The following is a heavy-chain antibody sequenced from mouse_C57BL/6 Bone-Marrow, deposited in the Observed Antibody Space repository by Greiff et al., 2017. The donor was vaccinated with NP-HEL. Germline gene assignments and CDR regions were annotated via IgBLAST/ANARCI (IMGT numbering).Heavy chain of an antibody. J-gene: IGHJ3*01. D-gene: IGHD4-1*01. CDR3: ASGYRWDGFAY. CDR1: GYTFTSSG. V-gene: IGHV1-81*01. Sequence: VQLQQSGAELARPGASVKLSCKASGYTFTSSGISWVKQRTGQGLEWIGEIYPRSGNTYYNEKFKGKATLTADKSSSTAYMELRSLTSEDSAVYFCASGYRWDGFAYWGQGTLVTVSA. CDR2: IYPRSGNT.